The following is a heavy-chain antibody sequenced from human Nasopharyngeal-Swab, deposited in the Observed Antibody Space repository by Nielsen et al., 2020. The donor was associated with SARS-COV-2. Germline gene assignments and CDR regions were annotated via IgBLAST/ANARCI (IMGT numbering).Heavy chain of an antibody. V-gene: IGHV4-38-2*02. CDR1: GYSISGGYY. D-gene: IGHD6-13*01. CDR2: IYHSGST. CDR3: ASIPRIAAAGARYFDY. Sequence: SEILSLTCTVSGYSISGGYYWGWIRQPPGKGLEWIGSIYHSGSTYYNPSLKSRVTISVDTSKNQFSLKLSSVTAADTAVYYCASIPRIAAAGARYFDYWGQGTLVTVSS. J-gene: IGHJ4*02.